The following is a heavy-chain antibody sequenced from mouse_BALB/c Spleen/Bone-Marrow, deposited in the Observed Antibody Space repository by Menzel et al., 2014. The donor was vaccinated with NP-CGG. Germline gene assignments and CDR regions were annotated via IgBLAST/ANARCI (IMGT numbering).Heavy chain of an antibody. CDR3: TRGGNWDDFDY. CDR1: GFTFSSFG. J-gene: IGHJ2*01. CDR2: ISSGSSTI. D-gene: IGHD4-1*01. V-gene: IGHV5-17*02. Sequence: EVKLVESGGGLVQPGGSQKLSCAASGFTFSSFGMHWVRQTPEKGLEWVAYISSGSSTIYYADTVKGRFTISRDNPKNTLFLQVTSLMSEDTAMYYCTRGGNWDDFDYWGQGTTLTVSS.